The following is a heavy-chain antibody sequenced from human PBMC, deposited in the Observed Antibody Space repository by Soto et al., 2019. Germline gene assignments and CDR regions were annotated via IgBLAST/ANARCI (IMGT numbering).Heavy chain of an antibody. V-gene: IGHV1-69*12. CDR1: GGTFRTES. J-gene: IGHJ3*02. D-gene: IGHD2-15*01. CDR2: IIPVFGTL. CDR3: TSVHEFVGTPEAFDT. Sequence: QVQLVQSGAEVMKPGSSVKVSCRASGGTFRTESINWVRQAPGRGLEWMGGIIPVFGTLDHAQQFQGRAKLTAVALRPTALTALSSLSSEVSAVIYCTSVHEFVGTPEAFDTRGQGTMVTVS.